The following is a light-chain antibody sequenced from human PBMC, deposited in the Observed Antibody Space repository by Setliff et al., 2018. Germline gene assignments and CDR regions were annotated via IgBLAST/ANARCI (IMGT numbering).Light chain of an antibody. CDR1: SSDVGGYNY. V-gene: IGLV2-14*01. CDR3: SSYTNTRTAYV. J-gene: IGLJ1*01. Sequence: ALTQPPSASGSPGQSVTISCTGTSSDVGGYNYVSWYQQHPGKAPKLIIYEVTKRPSGVSNRFSGSKSGNTASLTISGLQAEDEADYYCSSYTNTRTAYVFGTGTKGTVL. CDR2: EVT.